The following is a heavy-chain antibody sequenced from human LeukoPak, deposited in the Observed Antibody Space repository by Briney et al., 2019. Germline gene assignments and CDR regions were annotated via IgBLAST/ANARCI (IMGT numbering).Heavy chain of an antibody. CDR1: GGSVSSASYY. V-gene: IGHV4-61*01. D-gene: IGHD3-16*01. CDR3: ARGLGPIYFDY. J-gene: IGHJ4*02. CDR2: TYYSGST. Sequence: SDTLSLTCTVSGGSVSSASYYWSWIRQPPGKGLEWIGYTYYSGSTNYNPSLKSRVTISVDTSKNQFSLKLSSVTAADTAVYYCARGLGPIYFDYWGQGTLVTVSS.